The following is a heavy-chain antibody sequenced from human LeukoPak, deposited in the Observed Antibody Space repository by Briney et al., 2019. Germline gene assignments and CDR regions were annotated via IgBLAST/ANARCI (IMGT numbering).Heavy chain of an antibody. CDR2: IQRDGSSP. V-gene: IGHV3-74*01. Sequence: PGGSLRLSCAASGFTFSDHYMDWVRQAPGKGLEWVSGIQRDGSSPTYADSVKGRFTISRDNAKGSVYLQVNILRAEDTAVYYCSRGHYGPDYWGQGTLVTVSS. J-gene: IGHJ4*02. D-gene: IGHD3-16*01. CDR1: GFTFSDHY. CDR3: SRGHYGPDY.